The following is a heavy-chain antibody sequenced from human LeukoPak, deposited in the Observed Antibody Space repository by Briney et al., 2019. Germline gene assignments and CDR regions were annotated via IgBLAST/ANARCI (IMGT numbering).Heavy chain of an antibody. CDR2: INPSGGST. CDR1: GYTFTSYY. D-gene: IGHD3-16*01. Sequence: ASVKVSCKASGYTFTSYYMHWVRQAPGQGLEWMGIINPSGGSTSYAQKFQGRVTMTAGESTSTAYMELSSLRSDDTAVYYCARGPPPYTEGDLFYYYGLDVWGQGTTVTVSS. J-gene: IGHJ6*02. CDR3: ARGPPPYTEGDLFYYYGLDV. V-gene: IGHV1-46*01.